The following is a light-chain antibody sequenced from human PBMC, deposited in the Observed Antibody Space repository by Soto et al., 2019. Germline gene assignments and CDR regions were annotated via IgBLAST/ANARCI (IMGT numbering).Light chain of an antibody. J-gene: IGLJ3*02. CDR3: CSYAGSYTWV. CDR1: SSDVGGYNY. V-gene: IGLV2-11*01. Sequence: QSALTQPRSVSGSPGQLVTISCTGTSSDVGGYNYVSWYQQHPGKAPKLMIYDVSKRPSGVPDRFSGSKSGNTASLTISGLQAEDEDDYYCCSYAGSYTWVFGGGTKLNVL. CDR2: DVS.